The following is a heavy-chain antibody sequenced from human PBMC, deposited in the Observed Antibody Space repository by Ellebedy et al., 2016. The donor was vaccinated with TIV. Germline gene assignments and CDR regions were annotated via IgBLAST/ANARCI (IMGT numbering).Heavy chain of an antibody. Sequence: ASVKVSCKASGYTFTGYYMHWVRQAPGQGLEWMGWINPNSGGTNYAQKFQGRVTMTRDTSTSTVYMELSSLRSEDTAVYYCARDWDGAALPVDYWGQGTLVTVSS. V-gene: IGHV1-2*02. CDR3: ARDWDGAALPVDY. CDR2: INPNSGGT. CDR1: GYTFTGYY. D-gene: IGHD6-13*01. J-gene: IGHJ4*02.